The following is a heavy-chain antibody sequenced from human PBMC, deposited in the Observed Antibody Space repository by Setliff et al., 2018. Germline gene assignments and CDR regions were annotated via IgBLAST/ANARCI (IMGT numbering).Heavy chain of an antibody. CDR3: ACPQWLEGNYYYYYYMDV. CDR2: ISSGCSYI. CDR1: EFTFSSYS. J-gene: IGHJ6*03. V-gene: IGHV3-21*01. Sequence: PGGSLRLSCAASEFTFSSYSMNWVRQAPGKGLDWVSSISSGCSYIYNADSVKGRFTISRDNAKNSLYLQMNSLRAEDTAVYYCACPQWLEGNYYYYYYMDVWGKGTTVTVSS. D-gene: IGHD6-19*01.